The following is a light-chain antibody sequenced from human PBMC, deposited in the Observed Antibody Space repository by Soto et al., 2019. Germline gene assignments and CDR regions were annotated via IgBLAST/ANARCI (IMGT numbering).Light chain of an antibody. CDR3: QQYNKGPVT. J-gene: IGKJ1*01. CDR1: QGISSY. CDR2: AAS. V-gene: IGKV1-9*01. Sequence: DIQLTQSPSFLSASVGDRVTITCRASQGISSYLAWYQQKPGKAPKLLIYAASTLQSGVPSRFSGSGSGTDFTLTISSLQSEDFAVYYCQQYNKGPVTFGQGTKVDI.